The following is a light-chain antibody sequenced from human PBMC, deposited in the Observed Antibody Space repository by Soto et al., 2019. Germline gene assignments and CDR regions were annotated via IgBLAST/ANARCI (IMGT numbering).Light chain of an antibody. J-gene: IGLJ1*01. V-gene: IGLV1-40*01. Sequence: QSVLTQPPSVSGAPGQRVTISCAGSGSNIGAGYDVHWYQQLPGTDPKLLISGNSNRPSGIPDRSSGSKSGTSASLAITGLQADDEADYYCQSYDSSLRGYVFGTGTKLTVL. CDR3: QSYDSSLRGYV. CDR2: GNS. CDR1: GSNIGAGYD.